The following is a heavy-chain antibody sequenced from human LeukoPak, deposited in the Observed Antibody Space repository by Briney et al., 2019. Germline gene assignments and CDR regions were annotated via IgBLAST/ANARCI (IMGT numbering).Heavy chain of an antibody. CDR2: LSWMTRTE. CDR3: ARAEGTYNCGSGSLKHSFDL. D-gene: IGHD2-21*01. CDR1: GFTFDLYG. V-gene: IGHV3-9*01. J-gene: IGHJ3*01. Sequence: PGGSLRLSCGASGFTFDLYGMHWVRQAPGKGLEWVSGLSWMTRTEGYADSVKGRFSISRDKAGTSLYLQMNSLRPDDTAMYYCARAEGTYNCGSGSLKHSFDLWGQGTLVTVSS.